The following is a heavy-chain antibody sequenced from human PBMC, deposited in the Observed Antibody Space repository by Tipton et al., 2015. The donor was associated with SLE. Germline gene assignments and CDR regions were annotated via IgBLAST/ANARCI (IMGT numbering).Heavy chain of an antibody. CDR1: GFTFSSYG. CDR3: ASGYSDYDYRQRWLLGPDY. D-gene: IGHD5-12*01. Sequence: SLRLSCAASGFTFSSYGMHWVRQAPGKGLEWVAVIWYDGSNKYYADSVKGRFTISRDNSKNTLYLQMNSLRAEDTAVYYCASGYSDYDYRQRWLLGPDYWGQGTLVTVSS. J-gene: IGHJ4*02. V-gene: IGHV3-33*01. CDR2: IWYDGSNK.